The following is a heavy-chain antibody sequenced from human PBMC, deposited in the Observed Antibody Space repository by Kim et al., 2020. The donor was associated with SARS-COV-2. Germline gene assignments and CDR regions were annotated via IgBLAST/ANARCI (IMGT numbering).Heavy chain of an antibody. J-gene: IGHJ4*02. CDR3: ARYFDTARFDY. CDR2: IYYSGST. V-gene: IGHV4-39*01. Sequence: SETLSLTCTVSGGSISSSSYYWGWIRQPPGKGLEWIGSIYYSGSTYYNPSLKSRVTISVDTSKNQFSLKLSSVTAADTAVYYCARYFDTARFDYWGQGTLVTVSS. CDR1: GGSISSSSYY. D-gene: IGHD3-9*01.